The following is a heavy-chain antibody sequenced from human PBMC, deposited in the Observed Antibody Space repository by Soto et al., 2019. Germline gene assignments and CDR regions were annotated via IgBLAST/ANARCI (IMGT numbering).Heavy chain of an antibody. V-gene: IGHV1-2*02. J-gene: IGHJ3*02. D-gene: IGHD3-3*01. CDR2: INPATGAA. CDR1: GYPVTAYY. CDR3: ARGGGVGVAGSAAFDM. Sequence: QLHLVQSGAVVKKPGASVTVSCSASGYPVTAYYMHWVRQAPGRGLEWMGGINPATGAAKYTQTFQGRVTMTRDTSTSTVFMELSGLTSGDTAVFYCARGGGVGVAGSAAFDMLGQGTLVTDSS.